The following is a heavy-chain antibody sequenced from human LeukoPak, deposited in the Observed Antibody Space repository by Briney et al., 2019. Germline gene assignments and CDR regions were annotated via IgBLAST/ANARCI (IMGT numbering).Heavy chain of an antibody. J-gene: IGHJ5*02. V-gene: IGHV4-31*03. Sequence: PSETLSLTCTVSGGSISSGGYYWSWIRQHPGKGLEWIGYIYYSGSTYYNPSLKSRVTISVDTSKNQFSLKLSSVTAADTAVYYCARGGGAGGVDTAMVKGFDPWGQGTLVTVSS. CDR2: IYYSGST. D-gene: IGHD5-18*01. CDR3: ARGGGAGGVDTAMVKGFDP. CDR1: GGSISSGGYY.